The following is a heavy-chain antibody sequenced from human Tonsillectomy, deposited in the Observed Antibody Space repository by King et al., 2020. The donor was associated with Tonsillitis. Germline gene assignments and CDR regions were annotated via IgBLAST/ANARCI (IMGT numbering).Heavy chain of an antibody. CDR1: GFTFSSYS. D-gene: IGHD1-26*01. V-gene: IGHV3-21*01. Sequence: VQLVESGGGLVKPGGSLRLSCAASGFTFSSYSMNWVRQAPGKGLEWVSSINTGGDYIYYADSVKGRFTISRDNAQNSLYLQMDSLRADDTAVYYCARNRMGPTIRSHGMDVWGQGTTVTVSS. CDR2: INTGGDYI. J-gene: IGHJ6*02. CDR3: ARNRMGPTIRSHGMDV.